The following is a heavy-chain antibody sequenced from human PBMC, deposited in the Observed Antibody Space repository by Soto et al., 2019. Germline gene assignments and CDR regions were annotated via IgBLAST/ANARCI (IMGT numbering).Heavy chain of an antibody. D-gene: IGHD6-6*01. CDR1: GFTFSSYA. Sequence: QVQLVESGGGVVQPGRSLRLSCAASGFTFSSYAMHWVRQAPGKGLEWVAVISYDGSNKYYADSVKGRFTISRDNSKNTLYLQINSLRAEDTAVYYCARDRRLYSSSPRRYYYYYYGMDVWGQGTTVTVSS. CDR3: ARDRRLYSSSPRRYYYYYYGMDV. V-gene: IGHV3-30-3*01. J-gene: IGHJ6*02. CDR2: ISYDGSNK.